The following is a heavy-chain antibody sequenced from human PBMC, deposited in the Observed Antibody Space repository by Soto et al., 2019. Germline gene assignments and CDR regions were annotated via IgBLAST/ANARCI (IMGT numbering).Heavy chain of an antibody. J-gene: IGHJ6*02. CDR3: ATRSAAHYYYGMDV. CDR1: GGSFSGYY. CDR2: INHSGST. Sequence: SETLSLTCAAYGGSFSGYYWSWIRQPPEKGLEWIGEINHSGSTNYNPSLKSRVTISVDTSKNQFSLKLSSVTAADTAVYYCATRSAAHYYYGMDVWGQGTTVTVSS. V-gene: IGHV4-34*01. D-gene: IGHD2-2*01.